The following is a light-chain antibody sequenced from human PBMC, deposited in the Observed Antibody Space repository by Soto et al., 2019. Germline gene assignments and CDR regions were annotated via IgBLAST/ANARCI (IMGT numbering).Light chain of an antibody. CDR2: AAS. CDR1: QGIGNA. CDR3: LQDYNYPWT. V-gene: IGKV1-6*01. J-gene: IGKJ1*01. Sequence: AIQMTQSPSSLSASVGDRVTISCRASQGIGNALGWYQQKPGKAPKLLIYAASSLQSGVPSRFSGSGSGTDFTLTISSLQPEDFATYYCLQDYNYPWTFGQGTTVDIK.